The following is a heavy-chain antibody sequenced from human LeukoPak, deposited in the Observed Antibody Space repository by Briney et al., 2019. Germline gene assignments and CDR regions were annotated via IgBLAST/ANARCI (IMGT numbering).Heavy chain of an antibody. V-gene: IGHV1-69*01. Sequence: GASVKVSCKASGGTFSSYAISWVRQAPGQGLEWMGGIIPIFGTANYAQKFQGRVTITADESTSTAYMELSSLRSEDTAVYYCARTRYSSSWYREPEYYFDYWGQGTLVTVSS. CDR2: IIPIFGTA. CDR1: GGTFSSYA. D-gene: IGHD6-13*01. CDR3: ARTRYSSSWYREPEYYFDY. J-gene: IGHJ4*02.